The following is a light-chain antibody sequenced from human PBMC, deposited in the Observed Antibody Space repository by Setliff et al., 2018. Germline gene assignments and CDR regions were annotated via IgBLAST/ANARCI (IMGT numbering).Light chain of an antibody. Sequence: QSALTQPPSASGSPGQSVTISCTGTSSDVGGHNYVSWYRQHPGKAPKLMISEVSKRPSGVPDRFSGSKSGNTASLTVSGLQADDEADYYCTSYTGSDNYVLFGGGTKGTVL. V-gene: IGLV2-8*01. CDR2: EVS. J-gene: IGLJ3*02. CDR3: TSYTGSDNYVL. CDR1: SSDVGGHNY.